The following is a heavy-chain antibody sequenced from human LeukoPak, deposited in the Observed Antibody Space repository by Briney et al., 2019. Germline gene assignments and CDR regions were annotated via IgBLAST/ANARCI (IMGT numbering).Heavy chain of an antibody. D-gene: IGHD6-13*01. CDR2: ISYDGSNK. CDR1: GFTFSSYG. V-gene: IGHV3-30*18. CDR3: AKAASAGTHYYGMDV. Sequence: GGSLRPSCAASGFTFSSYGMHWVRQAPGKGLEWVAVISYDGSNKYYADSVKGRFTISRDNSKNTLYLQMNSLRAEDTAVYYCAKAASAGTHYYGMDVWGQGTTVTVSS. J-gene: IGHJ6*02.